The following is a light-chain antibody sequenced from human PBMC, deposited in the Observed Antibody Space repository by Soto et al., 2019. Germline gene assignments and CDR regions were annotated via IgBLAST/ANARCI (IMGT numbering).Light chain of an antibody. CDR3: QLYYRTPYN. J-gene: IGKJ2*01. CDR1: QSVLYSSNNENY. V-gene: IGKV4-1*01. CDR2: WAS. Sequence: EIVMTQSPDSLAVSLGERATINCKSSQSVLYSSNNENYLAWYQQKTGQSPKLLIHWASTRKSGVPDRFSGSGSGTDFTLAISSLQAEDGAVYFCQLYYRTPYNFGQGTKLEMK.